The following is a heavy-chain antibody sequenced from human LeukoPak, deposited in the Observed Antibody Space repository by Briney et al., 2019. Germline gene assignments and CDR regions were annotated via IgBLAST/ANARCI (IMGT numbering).Heavy chain of an antibody. D-gene: IGHD2-15*01. Sequence: KSSETLSLTCAVYGGSFSGYYWSWIRQPPGKGLEWIGEINHSGSTYYNPSLKSRVTISVDTSKNQFSLKLSSVTAADTAVYYCARVGYCSGGSCYSDSFDYWGQGTLVTVSS. V-gene: IGHV4-34*01. CDR1: GGSFSGYY. CDR2: INHSGST. CDR3: ARVGYCSGGSCYSDSFDY. J-gene: IGHJ4*02.